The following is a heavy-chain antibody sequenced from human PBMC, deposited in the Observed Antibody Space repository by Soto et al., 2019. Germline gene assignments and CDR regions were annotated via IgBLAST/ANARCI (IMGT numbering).Heavy chain of an antibody. V-gene: IGHV4-39*01. D-gene: IGHD2-21*02. CDR3: ARQRTTVVTQAYFDH. Sequence: SSETLSLTCIVSGESISSSSYYWGWIRQPPGKGLEWIGGIYYSGRTYYNPSFKSRVTISIDTSKNQFSLKLSSVTATDTAVYYCARQRTTVVTQAYFDHWGQGALVTVS. CDR1: GESISSSSYY. J-gene: IGHJ4*02. CDR2: IYYSGRT.